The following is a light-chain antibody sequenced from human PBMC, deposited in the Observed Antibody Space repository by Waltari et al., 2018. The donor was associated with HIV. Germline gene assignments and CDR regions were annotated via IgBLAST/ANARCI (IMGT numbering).Light chain of an antibody. CDR3: QQSYSTPYT. CDR2: AAS. V-gene: IGKV1-39*01. J-gene: IGKJ2*01. CDR1: QSISSY. Sequence: DIQMTQSPSSLSASVGDRFTITCRASQSISSYLIWYQQKPGKAPKLLIYAASSLQSGVPSRFSGSGSGTDFTLTISSLQPEDFATYYCQQSYSTPYTFGQGTKLEIK.